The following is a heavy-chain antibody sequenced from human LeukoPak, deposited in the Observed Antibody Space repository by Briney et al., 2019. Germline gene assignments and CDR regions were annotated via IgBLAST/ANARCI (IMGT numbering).Heavy chain of an antibody. CDR1: GGTFSSYA. J-gene: IGHJ4*02. CDR3: ASGYSSGWYRVDY. CDR2: INPSGGST. Sequence: ASVKVSCKASGGTFSSYAISWVRQAPGQGLEWMGIINPSGGSTSYVQKFQGRVTMTRDTSTSTVYMELSSLRSEDTAVYYCASGYSSGWYRVDYWGQGTLVTVSS. V-gene: IGHV1-46*01. D-gene: IGHD6-19*01.